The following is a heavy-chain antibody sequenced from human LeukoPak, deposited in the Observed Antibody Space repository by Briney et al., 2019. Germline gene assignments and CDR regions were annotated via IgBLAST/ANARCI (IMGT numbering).Heavy chain of an antibody. CDR2: IFYSGST. D-gene: IGHD3-10*01. J-gene: IGHJ5*02. CDR1: SGSISTSNYY. V-gene: IGHV4-39*07. CDR3: AKSLYGSGSYYNWFDP. Sequence: SETLSLTCTVSSGSISTSNYYWGWVRQPPGKALEWIGNIFYSGSTYYSPSLKSRVTISLDTSRNQFSLKLNSVTAADTAVYYCAKSLYGSGSYYNWFDPWGQGTLVTVSS.